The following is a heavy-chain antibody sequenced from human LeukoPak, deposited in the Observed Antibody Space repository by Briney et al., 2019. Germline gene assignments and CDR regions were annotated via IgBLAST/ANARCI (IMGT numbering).Heavy chain of an antibody. V-gene: IGHV4-61*02. CDR2: IYTSGST. CDR1: GGSISSGSYY. D-gene: IGHD6-13*01. J-gene: IGHJ4*02. CDR3: ASTSSSWSYYFDY. Sequence: SQTLSLTCTVSGGSISSGSYYWSWIRQPAGKGLEWIGRIYTSGSTNYNPSLKSRVTISVDTSKNQFSLKLSSVTAADTAVYFCASTSSSWSYYFDYWGQGTLVTVSS.